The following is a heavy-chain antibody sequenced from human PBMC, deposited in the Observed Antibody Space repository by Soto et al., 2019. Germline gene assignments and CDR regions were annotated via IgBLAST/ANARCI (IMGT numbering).Heavy chain of an antibody. CDR2: ISAYNGNT. J-gene: IGHJ3*01. D-gene: IGHD6-19*01. CDR1: GYTFTSYG. Sequence: ASVKVSCKASGYTFTSYGISWVRQAPGQGLEWMGWISAYNGNTNYAQKLQGRVTMTTDTSTSTAYMELRSLRSDDTAVYYCARDSVTVAGSVRGYDAFDLWGRGTMVTVS. V-gene: IGHV1-18*01. CDR3: ARDSVTVAGSVRGYDAFDL.